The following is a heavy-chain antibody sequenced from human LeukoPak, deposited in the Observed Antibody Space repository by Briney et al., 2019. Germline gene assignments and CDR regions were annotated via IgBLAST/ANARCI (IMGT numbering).Heavy chain of an antibody. J-gene: IGHJ4*02. CDR2: ISGSGGST. CDR1: GFTFSSYA. CDR3: AKWDYDSSGAYFDY. D-gene: IGHD3-22*01. V-gene: IGHV3-23*01. Sequence: GGSLRLSCAASGFTFSSYAISWVRQAPGKGLEWVSAISGSGGSTYYADSLKGRFTISRDNSKNTLYLQMNSLRAEDTAVYYCAKWDYDSSGAYFDYWGQGTLVTVSS.